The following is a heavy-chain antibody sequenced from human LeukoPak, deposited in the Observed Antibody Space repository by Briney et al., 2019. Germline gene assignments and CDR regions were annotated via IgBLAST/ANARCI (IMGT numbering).Heavy chain of an antibody. V-gene: IGHV4-39*01. CDR3: ARHYSGWYNFFDY. CDR1: GAISSSSYY. CDR2: LFYSGST. Sequence: ASETLSLTCTVSGAISSSSYYWGWIRQPPGKGLEWIGSLFYSGSTYYNPSLKSRVTISVDTSKNQFSPKLTSVTAADTAVYYCARHYSGWYNFFDYWGQGTLVTVSS. D-gene: IGHD6-19*01. J-gene: IGHJ4*02.